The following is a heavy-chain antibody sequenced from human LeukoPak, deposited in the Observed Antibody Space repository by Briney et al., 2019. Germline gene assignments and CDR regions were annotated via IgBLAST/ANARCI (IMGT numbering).Heavy chain of an antibody. J-gene: IGHJ1*01. Sequence: SSETLSLTCTVSGGSISSSSYYWGWIRQPPGKGLEWVSVIYSGGSTYYADSVKGRFTISRDNSKNTLYLQMNSLRAVDTAVYYCATDGGNSVYFQHWGQGTLVTVSS. CDR2: IYSGGST. CDR1: GGSISSSSYY. D-gene: IGHD4-23*01. V-gene: IGHV3-53*01. CDR3: ATDGGNSVYFQH.